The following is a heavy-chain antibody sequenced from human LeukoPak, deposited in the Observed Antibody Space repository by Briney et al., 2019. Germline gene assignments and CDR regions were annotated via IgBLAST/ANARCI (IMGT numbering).Heavy chain of an antibody. CDR3: ARSRGRHFDN. CDR2: VYYSGST. Sequence: SETLSLTCTVSGGSISSYYWSWIRQPPGKGLEWIGYVYYSGSTNYNPSLKSRVTISVDTSKNQFSLKLSSVTAADTAAYYCARSRGRHFDNWGQGTLVTVSS. J-gene: IGHJ4*02. V-gene: IGHV4-59*08. D-gene: IGHD2-15*01. CDR1: GGSISSYY.